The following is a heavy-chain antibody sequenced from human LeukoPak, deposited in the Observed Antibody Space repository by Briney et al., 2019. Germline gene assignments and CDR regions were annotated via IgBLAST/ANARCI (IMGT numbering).Heavy chain of an antibody. CDR2: ISYDGSNK. J-gene: IGHJ5*02. CDR3: ARSYSGYSTAWYWGGFDP. CDR1: GFTFSSYA. Sequence: GGSLRLSCAASGFTFSSYAMHWVRQAPGKGLEWVAVISYDGSNKYYVDSVKGRFTISRDNSKNTMYLQMNGLRAEDTAVYYCARSYSGYSTAWYWGGFDPWGQGTLVTVSS. V-gene: IGHV3-30*04. D-gene: IGHD5-12*01.